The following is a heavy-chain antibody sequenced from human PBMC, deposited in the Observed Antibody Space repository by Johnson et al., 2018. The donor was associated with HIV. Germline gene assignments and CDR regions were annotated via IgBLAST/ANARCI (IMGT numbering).Heavy chain of an antibody. CDR3: AKKALGDVDAFDI. D-gene: IGHD2-21*02. J-gene: IGHJ3*02. V-gene: IGHV3-20*04. CDR2: IKWNGGST. CDR1: GFTFDDYG. Sequence: VLLVESGGGVVRPGGSLRLSCAASGFTFDDYGMSWVRQAPGKGLEWVSGIKWNGGSTYYADSVKGRFTISRDNSKNTLYLQMNSLRAEATAGYYCAKKALGDVDAFDIWGQGTMVTVSS.